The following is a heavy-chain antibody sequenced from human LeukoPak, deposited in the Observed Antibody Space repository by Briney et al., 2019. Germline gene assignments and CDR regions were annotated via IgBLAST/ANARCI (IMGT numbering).Heavy chain of an antibody. CDR1: GDTFTSYD. D-gene: IGHD4-11*01. J-gene: IGHJ4*02. Sequence: ASVKVSCKASGDTFTSYDINGVRQATGQGLEWMGWMNPNSGNTGYAQKFKGRVTITRITSISTAYMELSSLRSEDTAVYYCARRIRPGYSRYGIDYWGQGTLVTVSS. V-gene: IGHV1-8*03. CDR2: MNPNSGNT. CDR3: ARRIRPGYSRYGIDY.